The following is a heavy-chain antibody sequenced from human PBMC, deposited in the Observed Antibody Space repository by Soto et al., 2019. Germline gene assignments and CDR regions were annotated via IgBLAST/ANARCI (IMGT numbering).Heavy chain of an antibody. J-gene: IGHJ5*02. V-gene: IGHV4-31*03. CDR1: CGSLSSGGYY. CDR3: AREFVVAANWFDP. Sequence: SETLTLTCTVSCGSLSSGGYYWSWIRPHPGKGLEWIGYIYYSGSTYHNPSLKSRVTISVDTSKNQFSLKLSSVTAADTAVYYCAREFVVAANWFDPWGQGTLVTVSS. CDR2: IYYSGST. D-gene: IGHD2-15*01.